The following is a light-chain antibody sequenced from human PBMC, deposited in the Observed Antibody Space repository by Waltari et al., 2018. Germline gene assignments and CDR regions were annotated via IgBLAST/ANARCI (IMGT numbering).Light chain of an antibody. CDR2: EVY. CDR1: SSYVGGYTS. J-gene: IGLJ1*01. V-gene: IGLV2-14*01. CDR3: RSYTSRYTYV. Sequence: QSALTQPASVSGSPGQSITISCTGTSSYVGGYTSVSWYQQHPGKAPKVIIYEVYNRPSGASDRFSGSKSGNTASLIISGLQAEDEADYDCRSYTSRYTYVFGSGTKVTVL.